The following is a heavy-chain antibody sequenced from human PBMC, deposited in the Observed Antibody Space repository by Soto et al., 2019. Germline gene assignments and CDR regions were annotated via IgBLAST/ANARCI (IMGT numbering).Heavy chain of an antibody. J-gene: IGHJ6*03. D-gene: IGHD3-10*01. CDR3: ARPRRELPSYYYYYYMDV. V-gene: IGHV4-34*01. CDR1: GGSFSGYY. Sequence: SETLSLTCAVYGGSFSGYYWSWIRQPPGKGLEWIGEINHSGSTNYNPSLKSRVTISVDTSKNQFSLELSSVTAADTAVYYCARPRRELPSYYYYYYMDVWGKGTTVTVSS. CDR2: INHSGST.